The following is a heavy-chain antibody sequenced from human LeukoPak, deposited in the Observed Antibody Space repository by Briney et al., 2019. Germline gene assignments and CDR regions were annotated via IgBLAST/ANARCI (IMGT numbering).Heavy chain of an antibody. CDR3: AREGTSGTHLNWFDP. D-gene: IGHD1-1*01. J-gene: IGHJ5*02. CDR2: IYGSGST. V-gene: IGHV4-59*01. Sequence: SETLSLTCTVPGGSISSYYWSWIRQPPGRGLEWIGHIYGSGSTNYNPSLKSRVTLSVDTSKNQFSLKLSSVTAADTAVYYCAREGTSGTHLNWFDPWGQGTLVTVSS. CDR1: GGSISSYY.